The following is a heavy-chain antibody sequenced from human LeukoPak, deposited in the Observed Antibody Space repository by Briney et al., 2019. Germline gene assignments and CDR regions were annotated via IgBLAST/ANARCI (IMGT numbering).Heavy chain of an antibody. V-gene: IGHV4-59*01. CDR1: GGSLSSYY. D-gene: IGHD1-26*01. Sequence: SETLSLTCTDSGGSLSSYYWSWIRQPPGKGLEWIGYIYYSGSTNYNPSLKSRVTISVDTSKNQFSLKLSSVTAADTAVYYCARDFLVGATGWFDPWGQGTLVTVSS. CDR3: ARDFLVGATGWFDP. J-gene: IGHJ5*02. CDR2: IYYSGST.